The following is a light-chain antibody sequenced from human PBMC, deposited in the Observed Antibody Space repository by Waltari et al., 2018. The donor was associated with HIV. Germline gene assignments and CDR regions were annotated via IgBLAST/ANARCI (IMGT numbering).Light chain of an antibody. CDR3: AAWDENLSGRVV. Sequence: QSVLTQPPSASGTPGQRVTISCSGSSSNIGTNYIYWYQQLPGTAPKLLIYRNNQRPSGVPDRSSGSKSGASVFLAISGLRSEDEADYYCAAWDENLSGRVVFGGGTKLTVL. CDR1: SSNIGTNY. CDR2: RNN. J-gene: IGLJ2*01. V-gene: IGLV1-47*01.